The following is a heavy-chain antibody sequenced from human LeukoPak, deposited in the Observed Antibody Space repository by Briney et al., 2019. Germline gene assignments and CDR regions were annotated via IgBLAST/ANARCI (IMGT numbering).Heavy chain of an antibody. Sequence: PGGSLRLSCAASGFTFSSYDMHWVRQATGKGLEWVSAIGTAGDTYYPGSVKGRFTISRENAKNSLYLQMNSLRAGDTAVYYCARDRGYYDSSGYYSHAFDIWGQGTMVTVSS. CDR3: ARDRGYYDSSGYYSHAFDI. D-gene: IGHD3-22*01. J-gene: IGHJ3*02. CDR1: GFTFSSYD. V-gene: IGHV3-13*01. CDR2: IGTAGDT.